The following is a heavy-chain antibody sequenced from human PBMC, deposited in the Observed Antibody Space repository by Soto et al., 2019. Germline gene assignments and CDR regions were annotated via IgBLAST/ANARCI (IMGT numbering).Heavy chain of an antibody. CDR1: GFTFSSYA. J-gene: IGHJ4*02. CDR3: AKKFAEEVVLDY. V-gene: IGHV3-23*01. D-gene: IGHD2-15*01. Sequence: PRLSCAASGFTFSSYARSWVRQAPGKGLEWVSAISGSGGSTYYADSVKGRFTISRDNSKNTLYLQMNSLRAEDTAVYYCAKKFAEEVVLDYWGQGTLVTVSS. CDR2: ISGSGGST.